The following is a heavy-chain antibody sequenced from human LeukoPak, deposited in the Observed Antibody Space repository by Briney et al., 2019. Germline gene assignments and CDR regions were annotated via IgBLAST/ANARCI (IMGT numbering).Heavy chain of an antibody. CDR1: GFTFSSYA. J-gene: IGHJ4*02. Sequence: GGSLRLSCAASGFTFSSYAMSWVRQAPGKGLEWVSSISSSSSYIYYADSVKGRFTISRDNAKNSLYLQMNSLRAEDTAVYYCARDYYDSSGYKQDYYFDYWGQGTLVTVSS. CDR3: ARDYYDSSGYKQDYYFDY. CDR2: ISSSSSYI. D-gene: IGHD3-22*01. V-gene: IGHV3-21*01.